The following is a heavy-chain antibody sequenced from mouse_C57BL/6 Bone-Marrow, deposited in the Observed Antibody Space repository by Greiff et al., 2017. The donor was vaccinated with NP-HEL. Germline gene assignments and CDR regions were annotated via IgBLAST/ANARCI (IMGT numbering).Heavy chain of an antibody. V-gene: IGHV1-19*01. CDR3: ARGTTVVATVDY. J-gene: IGHJ2*01. Sequence: EVQLQQSGPVLVKPGASVKMSCKASGYTFTDYYMNWVKQSPGKSLEWIGVINPYNGGTSYNQKFKGKATLTVDKSASTAYMELDSLTSEDSAVYYCARGTTVVATVDYWGQGTTLTVSS. CDR2: INPYNGGT. CDR1: GYTFTDYY. D-gene: IGHD1-1*01.